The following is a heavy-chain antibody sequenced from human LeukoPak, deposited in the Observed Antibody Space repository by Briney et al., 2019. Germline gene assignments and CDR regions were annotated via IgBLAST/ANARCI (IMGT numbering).Heavy chain of an antibody. Sequence: GGSLRLSCAASGFTFSSYAMSWVRQAPGKGLEWVSGISGSGGTTYFADSVKGRFTISRDNSKNTLYLQMNSLRAEDTAVYYCAKHEDGDYGDYFDYWGQGTLVTVSS. V-gene: IGHV3-23*01. J-gene: IGHJ4*02. CDR3: AKHEDGDYGDYFDY. CDR1: GFTFSSYA. D-gene: IGHD4-17*01. CDR2: ISGSGGTT.